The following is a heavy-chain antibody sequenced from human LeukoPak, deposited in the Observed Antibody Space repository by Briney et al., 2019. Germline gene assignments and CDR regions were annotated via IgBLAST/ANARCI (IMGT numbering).Heavy chain of an antibody. J-gene: IGHJ6*02. CDR2: INAGTGNT. D-gene: IGHD2-21*02. CDR1: GYTFTRYA. V-gene: IGHV1-3*01. CDR3: ARDCGGDCLHYYNYYGMDI. Sequence: ASVKVSCKASGYTFTRYAIHWVRQAPGQSLEWMGWINAGTGNTKYSQNFQGRVTIISDTSTTTAYMELSSLRSEDTAVYYCARDCGGDCLHYYNYYGMDIWGQGTTVTVSS.